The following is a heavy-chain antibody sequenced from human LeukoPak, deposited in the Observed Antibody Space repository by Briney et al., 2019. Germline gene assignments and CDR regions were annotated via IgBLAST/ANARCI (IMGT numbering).Heavy chain of an antibody. CDR2: INPSGGST. J-gene: IGHJ3*02. CDR1: GYTFTSYY. CDR3: ARDGRAYYYGSGTKDAFDI. Sequence: PGASVKVSCKASGYTFTSYYMHWVRQAPGQGLEWMGIINPSGGSTSYAQKFQGRVTMTRDTSTSTVYMELSSLRSEDTAVYYCARDGRAYYYGSGTKDAFDIWGQGTMVTVPS. V-gene: IGHV1-46*01. D-gene: IGHD3-10*01.